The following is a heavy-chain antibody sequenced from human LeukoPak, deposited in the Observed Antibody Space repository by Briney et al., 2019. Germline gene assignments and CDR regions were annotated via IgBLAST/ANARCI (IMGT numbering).Heavy chain of an antibody. J-gene: IGHJ4*02. V-gene: IGHV4-30-4*01. D-gene: IGHD4-17*01. CDR2: IYYTGST. Sequence: PSETLSLTCTVSGGSISSGDYYWSWIRQPPGKGLEWIGYIYYTGSTYYNPSLKSRATISVDTSKNQFSLQLSSVTAADTAVYYCARGPETAVTYYFDYWGQGTLVTVYS. CDR1: GGSISSGDYY. CDR3: ARGPETAVTYYFDY.